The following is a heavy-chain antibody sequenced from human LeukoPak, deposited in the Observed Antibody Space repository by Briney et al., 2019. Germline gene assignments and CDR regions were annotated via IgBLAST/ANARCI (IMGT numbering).Heavy chain of an antibody. CDR1: GLTFSRYW. J-gene: IGHJ4*02. CDR3: ATLGRVDVADY. Sequence: PGGSLRLSCAASGLTFSRYWMHWVRQAPGKGLVWASRINSDGSSTSYADSVKGRFTISRDNAKNTLYLQMNSLRAEDTAVYYCATLGRVDVADYWGQGTLVTVSS. CDR2: INSDGSST. V-gene: IGHV3-74*01. D-gene: IGHD7-27*01.